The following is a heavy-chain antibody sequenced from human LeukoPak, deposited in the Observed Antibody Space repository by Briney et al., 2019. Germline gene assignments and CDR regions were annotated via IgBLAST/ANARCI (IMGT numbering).Heavy chain of an antibody. CDR1: GFTFSSYA. D-gene: IGHD3-3*01. CDR3: AKVAGFGVAYPAYY. J-gene: IGHJ4*02. CDR2: ISGSGGST. V-gene: IGHV3-23*01. Sequence: GGSLRLSCAASGFTFSSYAMSWVRQAPGKGLEWVPAISGSGGSTYYADSVKGRFTISRDNSKNTLYLQMNSLRAEDTAVYYCAKVAGFGVAYPAYYWGQGTLVTVSS.